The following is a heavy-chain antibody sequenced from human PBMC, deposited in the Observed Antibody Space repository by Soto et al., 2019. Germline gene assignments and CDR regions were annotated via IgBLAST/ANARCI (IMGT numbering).Heavy chain of an antibody. CDR2: IYSGGST. Sequence: GGSLRLSCAASGFTVSSNYMSWVRQAPGKGLEWVSVIYSGGSTYYADSVKGRFTISRDNSKNTLYLQMDSLRAEDTAVYYCARAPRVPYYDSSGYLFDYWGQGTLVTVSS. J-gene: IGHJ4*02. CDR3: ARAPRVPYYDSSGYLFDY. CDR1: GFTVSSNY. V-gene: IGHV3-66*01. D-gene: IGHD3-22*01.